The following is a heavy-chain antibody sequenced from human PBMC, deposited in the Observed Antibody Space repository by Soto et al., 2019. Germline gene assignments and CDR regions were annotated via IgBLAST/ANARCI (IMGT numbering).Heavy chain of an antibody. V-gene: IGHV4-39*01. D-gene: IGHD2-15*01. J-gene: IGHJ4*02. Sequence: SETLSLTCTVSGGSIYRSGYYWGWIRQSPGRGLEWIGNIDYNGVTYSNPSLKSRVTISRDTSKNQFSLKLTSVTAADTALYYCGKVLVGATGHTDSDSWGPGTLVTVSS. CDR2: IDYNGVT. CDR1: GGSIYRSGYY. CDR3: GKVLVGATGHTDSDS.